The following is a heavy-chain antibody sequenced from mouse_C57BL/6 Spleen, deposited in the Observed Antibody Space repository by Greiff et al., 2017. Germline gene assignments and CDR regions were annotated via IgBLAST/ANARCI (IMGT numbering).Heavy chain of an antibody. CDR2: ISYDGSN. Sequence: DVKLVESGPGLVKPSQSLSLTCSVTGYSITSGYYWNWIRQSPGNKLEGMGYISYDGSNNYNQSLKNRITITRDTSKNQFFLKLNSVTTEDTATYYCAREDWLLYYFDYWGQGPTLTVSS. J-gene: IGHJ2*01. V-gene: IGHV3-6*01. D-gene: IGHD2-3*01. CDR1: GYSITSGYY. CDR3: AREDWLLYYFDY.